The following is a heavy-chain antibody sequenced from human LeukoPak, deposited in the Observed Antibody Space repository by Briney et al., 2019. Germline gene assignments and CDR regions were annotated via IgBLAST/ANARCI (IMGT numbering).Heavy chain of an antibody. D-gene: IGHD3-10*01. Sequence: GGSLRLSCAASGFTFSSYGMHWVRQAPGKGLEWVAVISYDGSNKYYADSVKGRFTISRDNSKNTLYLQMNSLRAEETAVYSCAKNYYGSGSYDYWGQGALVTVSS. CDR1: GFTFSSYG. V-gene: IGHV3-30*18. CDR3: AKNYYGSGSYDY. J-gene: IGHJ4*02. CDR2: ISYDGSNK.